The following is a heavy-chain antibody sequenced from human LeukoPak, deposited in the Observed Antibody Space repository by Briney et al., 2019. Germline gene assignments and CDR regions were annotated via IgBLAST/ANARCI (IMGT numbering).Heavy chain of an antibody. CDR2: ISSSGSYI. V-gene: IGHV3-21*01. J-gene: IGHJ4*02. CDR3: AREPGDLSLFDY. Sequence: GGSLRLSCAASGSTFSSYSMNWVRQAPGKGLEWVSSISSSGSYIYYADSVKGRFTISRDNAKNSLYLQMNSLRAEDTAVYYCAREPGDLSLFDYWGQGTLVTVSS. D-gene: IGHD3-10*01. CDR1: GSTFSSYS.